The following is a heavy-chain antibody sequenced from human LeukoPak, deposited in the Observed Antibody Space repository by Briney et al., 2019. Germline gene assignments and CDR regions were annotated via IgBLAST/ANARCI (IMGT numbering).Heavy chain of an antibody. CDR2: INPSGGST. D-gene: IGHD6-19*01. V-gene: IGHV1-46*01. Sequence: ASVKVSCKASGYTFTSYGISWVRQAPGQGLEWMGIINPSGGSTSYAQKFQGRVTMTRDMSTSTVYMELSSLRSEDTAVYYCARDQSSGWLPEHAFDIWGQGTMVTVSA. CDR3: ARDQSSGWLPEHAFDI. CDR1: GYTFTSYG. J-gene: IGHJ3*02.